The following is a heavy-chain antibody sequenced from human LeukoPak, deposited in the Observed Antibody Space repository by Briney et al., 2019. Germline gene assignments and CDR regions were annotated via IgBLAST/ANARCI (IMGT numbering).Heavy chain of an antibody. Sequence: PSETLSLTCAVYGGSFSGYYWSWIRQPPGKGLEWIGEINHSGSTNYNPSLKSRVTISVDTSKNQFSPKLSSVTAADTAVYYCARGVNGTQLWFRPRDAFDIWGQGTMVTVSS. V-gene: IGHV4-34*01. CDR3: ARGVNGTQLWFRPRDAFDI. D-gene: IGHD5-18*01. CDR1: GGSFSGYY. J-gene: IGHJ3*02. CDR2: INHSGST.